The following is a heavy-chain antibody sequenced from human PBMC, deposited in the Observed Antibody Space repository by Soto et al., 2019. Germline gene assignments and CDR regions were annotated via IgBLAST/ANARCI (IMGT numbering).Heavy chain of an antibody. D-gene: IGHD3-16*01. V-gene: IGHV4-59*01. CDR3: ARRYGGNFDY. CDR2: IYYSGST. Sequence: QVQLQESGPGLVKPSETLSLTCTVSGGSISSYYWCWILQPPRKGLEWNGYIYYSGSTNHNPSLKSRVTISVATSKTPFSRTLSSVTAAATAVYYCARRYGGNFDYWGQGTRVTVSS. CDR1: GGSISSYY. J-gene: IGHJ4*02.